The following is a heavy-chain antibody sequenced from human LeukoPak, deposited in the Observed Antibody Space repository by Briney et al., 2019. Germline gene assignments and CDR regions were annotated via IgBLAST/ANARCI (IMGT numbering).Heavy chain of an antibody. CDR2: ISHDGGNE. Sequence: PGGSLRLSCAASGFTFSSYGIHWVRQAPGKGLEWVAVISHDGGNEYYADSVKGRFTISRDNAKNSLYLQMNSLRAEDTAVYYCARGGYSSSWYWGDIFDSWGQGTLVTVSS. CDR3: ARGGYSSSWYWGDIFDS. D-gene: IGHD6-13*01. J-gene: IGHJ4*02. V-gene: IGHV3-30*03. CDR1: GFTFSSYG.